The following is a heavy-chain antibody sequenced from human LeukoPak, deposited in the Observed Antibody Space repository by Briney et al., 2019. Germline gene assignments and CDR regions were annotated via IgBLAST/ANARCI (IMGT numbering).Heavy chain of an antibody. V-gene: IGHV4-34*01. CDR2: INHSGST. J-gene: IGHJ4*02. D-gene: IGHD5-24*01. CDR3: ARGPRRDGYITYYFDY. CDR1: GGSFSGYY. Sequence: SETLSLTCAVYGGSFSGYYWSWIRQPPGKGLEWIGEINHSGSTNYNPSLKSRVTISVDTSKNQFSLKLSSVTAADTAVYYCARGPRRDGYITYYFDYWGQGTLVTVSS.